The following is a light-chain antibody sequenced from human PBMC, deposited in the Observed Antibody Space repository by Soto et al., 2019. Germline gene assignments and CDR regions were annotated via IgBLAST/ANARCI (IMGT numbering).Light chain of an antibody. J-gene: IGKJ1*01. CDR2: QTS. CDR1: QYINTR. CDR3: HKRQSWPRT. Sequence: EIVFTQSPSTLSSFPVDRVTLSFMASQYINTRLAWYQHRPGQAPRLLIYQTSIRAAGIPARFSASGTGTDFTLTISDVQPEDFAVYYCHKRQSWPRTFGQGTKVDIK. V-gene: IGKV3-11*01.